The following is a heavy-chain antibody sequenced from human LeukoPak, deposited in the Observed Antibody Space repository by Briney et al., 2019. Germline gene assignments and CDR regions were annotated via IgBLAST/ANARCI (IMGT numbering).Heavy chain of an antibody. D-gene: IGHD5-18*01. CDR3: STRRGYNFGSDS. CDR2: INPNSGDT. Sequence: ASVKVSCKASGYTFTGYYMHWVRQAPGQGLEWMGWINPNSGDTSYAQKFKGRVTMTRDTSITTAFMELSTLKSDDTAVYYCSTRRGYNFGSDSWGQGTLVTVSS. J-gene: IGHJ4*02. CDR1: GYTFTGYY. V-gene: IGHV1-2*02.